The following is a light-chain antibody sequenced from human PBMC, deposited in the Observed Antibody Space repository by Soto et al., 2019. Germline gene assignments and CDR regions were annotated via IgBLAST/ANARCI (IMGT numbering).Light chain of an antibody. V-gene: IGKV3-20*01. CDR1: QSVSGNS. CDR3: QQYGGSPRT. J-gene: IGKJ1*01. Sequence: EIVLTQSPDTLSLSPGERATLSCRASQSVSGNSLAWYQHKRGQGPRLLIHGASSRATDIPDRFSGSGTGTDFILTISRLEPEDFAVYYCQQYGGSPRTFGQGTKVEVK. CDR2: GAS.